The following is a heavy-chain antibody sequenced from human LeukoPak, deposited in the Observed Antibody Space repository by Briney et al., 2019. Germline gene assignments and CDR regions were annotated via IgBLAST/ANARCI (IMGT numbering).Heavy chain of an antibody. J-gene: IGHJ6*02. CDR2: MNPNSGNT. V-gene: IGHV1-8*01. CDR3: ARGQMGITMVRGVPYYYYGMDV. D-gene: IGHD3-10*01. CDR1: GYTFTSYD. Sequence: ASVKVSCKASGYTFTSYDINWVRQATGQGLEWMGWMNPNSGNTDYAQKLQGRVTMTRNTSISTAYMELSSLRSEDTAVYYCARGQMGITMVRGVPYYYYGMDVWGQGTTVTVSS.